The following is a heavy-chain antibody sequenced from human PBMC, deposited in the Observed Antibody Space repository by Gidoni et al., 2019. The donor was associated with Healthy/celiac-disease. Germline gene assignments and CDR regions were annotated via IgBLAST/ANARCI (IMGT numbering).Heavy chain of an antibody. CDR1: GGTFSSYA. Sequence: QVQLVQSGAEVKKPGSSVKVSCKASGGTFSSYAMSWVRQAPGQGLEWMGGIIPIFGTANYAQKFQGRVTITADESTSTAYMELSSLRSEDTAVYYCASMILGYCSSTSCYTFDAFDIWGQGTMVTVSS. J-gene: IGHJ3*02. CDR3: ASMILGYCSSTSCYTFDAFDI. D-gene: IGHD2-2*02. CDR2: IIPIFGTA. V-gene: IGHV1-69*01.